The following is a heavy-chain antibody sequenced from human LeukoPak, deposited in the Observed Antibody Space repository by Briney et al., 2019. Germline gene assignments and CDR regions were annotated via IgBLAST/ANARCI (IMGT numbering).Heavy chain of an antibody. Sequence: GESLKISCAASGFTFSNAWMSWVRQGPGKGLEWVGRIKSKIDGGTTDYAAPVKGRFTISRDDSKNTLYLQMDSLKTEDTAVYYCTTAAIHWGQGTLVTVSS. V-gene: IGHV3-15*01. CDR2: IKSKIDGGTT. CDR1: GFTFSNAW. CDR3: TTAAIH. J-gene: IGHJ4*02.